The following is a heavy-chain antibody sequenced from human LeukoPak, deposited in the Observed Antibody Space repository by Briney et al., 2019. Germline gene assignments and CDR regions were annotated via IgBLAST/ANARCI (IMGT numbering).Heavy chain of an antibody. CDR1: GGSSSGYY. Sequence: SETLSLTCAVYGGSSSGYYWSWIRQPPGKGLEWIGEINHSGSTNYNPSLKSRVTISVDTSKNQFSLKLSSVTAADTAVYYCARVSLAAAGRSWFDPWGQGTLVTVSS. CDR3: ARVSLAAAGRSWFDP. CDR2: INHSGST. V-gene: IGHV4-34*01. J-gene: IGHJ5*02. D-gene: IGHD6-13*01.